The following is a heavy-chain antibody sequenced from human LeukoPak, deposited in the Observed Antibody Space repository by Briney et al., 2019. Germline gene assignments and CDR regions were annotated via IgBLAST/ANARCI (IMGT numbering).Heavy chain of an antibody. CDR2: IKQDGSET. CDR3: ARDSWGDCRVDYFDY. D-gene: IGHD2-21*01. CDR1: GFTFSDYG. Sequence: GGSLRLSCAASGFTFSDYGMRCVRRAPGKGLEWVANIKQDGSETYYVDSVRGRFTISRDNAKNSLYLQMNSLRAEDTAVYYCARDSWGDCRVDYFDYWGQGTLVTVSS. J-gene: IGHJ4*02. V-gene: IGHV3-7*01.